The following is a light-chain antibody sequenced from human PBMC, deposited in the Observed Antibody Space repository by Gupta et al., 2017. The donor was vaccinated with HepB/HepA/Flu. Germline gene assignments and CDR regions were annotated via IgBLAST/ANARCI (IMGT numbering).Light chain of an antibody. CDR1: QSVSDNY. CDR2: GVF. Sequence: EIVLTQSPGTLSLSQGERATLSCRASQSVSDNYLAWYRQRPGKAPRLIIYGVFSRATGTPDRFSGSGSGTDFTLTISRLEPEDFAVYYCQQYERAPHTFGEGTQLEIK. J-gene: IGKJ4*01. V-gene: IGKV3-20*01. CDR3: QQYERAPHT.